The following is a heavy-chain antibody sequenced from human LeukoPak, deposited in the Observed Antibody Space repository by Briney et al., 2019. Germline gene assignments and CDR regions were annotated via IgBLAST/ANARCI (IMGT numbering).Heavy chain of an antibody. Sequence: ASVKVSCKASGYTFTSYAMHWVRQAPGQRLEWMGWINAGNGDTKYSQKFQGRVTITRDTSASTAYMELSSLRSEDTAVYYCARGMSSSSARYYFVYWGQGTLVTVSS. CDR2: INAGNGDT. CDR3: ARGMSSSSARYYFVY. V-gene: IGHV1-3*01. CDR1: GYTFTSYA. D-gene: IGHD6-6*01. J-gene: IGHJ4*02.